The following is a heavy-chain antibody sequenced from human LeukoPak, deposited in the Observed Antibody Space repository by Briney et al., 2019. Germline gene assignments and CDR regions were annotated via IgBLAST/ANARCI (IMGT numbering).Heavy chain of an antibody. CDR1: GYTFTGHC. J-gene: IGHJ4*02. V-gene: IGHV1-2*06. CDR2: INPDSGAT. Sequence: ASVKVSCKASGYTFTGHCMHWVRQAPGQGLEWMGRINPDSGATVYAQKFQGRVTMTRDTSISTAYMALSRLTSDDTAVYFCARDAVAGWAEYYFDYWGQGTLVTVSS. D-gene: IGHD6-19*01. CDR3: ARDAVAGWAEYYFDY.